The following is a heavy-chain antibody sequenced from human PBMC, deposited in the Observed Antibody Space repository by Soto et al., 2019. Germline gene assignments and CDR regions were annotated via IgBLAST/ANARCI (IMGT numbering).Heavy chain of an antibody. D-gene: IGHD2-8*02. J-gene: IGHJ4*02. Sequence: PSETLSLTGTVSVASITGSSYWSCIRQPAGKGLEWIGRFSLSGTTNYNPSLRSRVTMSADVSKNQFSLRLTSVTAADTALYYCARGMTPPGAPAWYYFDSWGQGTLVTVSS. CDR2: FSLSGTT. V-gene: IGHV4-4*07. CDR3: ARGMTPPGAPAWYYFDS. CDR1: VASITGSSY.